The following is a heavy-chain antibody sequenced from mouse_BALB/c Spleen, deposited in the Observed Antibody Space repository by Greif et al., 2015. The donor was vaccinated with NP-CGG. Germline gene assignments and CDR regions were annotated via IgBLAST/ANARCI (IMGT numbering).Heavy chain of an antibody. CDR3: TRLGNYGY. D-gene: IGHD2-1*01. V-gene: IGHV1S22*01. CDR1: GYTFTSYW. J-gene: IGHJ2*01. Sequence: LQQSGSELVRPGASVKLSCEASGYTFTSYWMHWVKQRPGQGLEWIGNIYPGSGSTNYDEKFKSKATLTVDTSSSTAYMQLSSLTSEDSAVYYCTRLGNYGYWGQGTTLTVSS. CDR2: IYPGSGST.